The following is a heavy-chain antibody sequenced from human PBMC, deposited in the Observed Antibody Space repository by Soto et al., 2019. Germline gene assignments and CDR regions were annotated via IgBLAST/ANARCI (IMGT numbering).Heavy chain of an antibody. CDR1: GYTFTSYY. Sequence: ASVKVSCKASGYTFTSYYMHWVRQAPGQGLEWMGVINPSGGSTTYARKFQGRVTMTRDTSTSTAYMELSSLRSEDTAVYYCARDSYYYDSSGYSGNDAFDTWGQGTMVTVSS. J-gene: IGHJ3*02. CDR3: ARDSYYYDSSGYSGNDAFDT. V-gene: IGHV1-46*01. CDR2: INPSGGST. D-gene: IGHD3-22*01.